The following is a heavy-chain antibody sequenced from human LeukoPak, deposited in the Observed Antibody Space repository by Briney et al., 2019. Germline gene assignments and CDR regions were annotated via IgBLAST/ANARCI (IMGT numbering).Heavy chain of an antibody. CDR2: ISYDESNK. Sequence: GRSLRLSCAASGFTFSSYAMHWVRQAPGKGLEWVAVISYDESNKYYADSVKGRFTISRDNSKNTLYLQMNSLRAEDTAVYYCARDTDYYDSSGYYYGAFDIWGQGTMVTVSS. CDR3: ARDTDYYDSSGYYYGAFDI. J-gene: IGHJ3*02. D-gene: IGHD3-22*01. V-gene: IGHV3-30-3*01. CDR1: GFTFSSYA.